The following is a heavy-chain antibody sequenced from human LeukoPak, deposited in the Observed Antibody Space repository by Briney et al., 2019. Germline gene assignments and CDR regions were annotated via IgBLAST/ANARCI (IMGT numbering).Heavy chain of an antibody. J-gene: IGHJ4*02. V-gene: IGHV1-18*01. CDR3: ARDGAIMGAHAYDY. CDR1: GYTFTNYG. Sequence: ASVKVSCKASGYTFTNYGISWVRQAPGQGLEWMGWVSAYRGSTNYAQQLQGRVTMTTDTSTSTAYMELRSLRSDDTAVYCGARDGAIMGAHAYDYWGQGTLVTVSS. CDR2: VSAYRGST. D-gene: IGHD1-26*01.